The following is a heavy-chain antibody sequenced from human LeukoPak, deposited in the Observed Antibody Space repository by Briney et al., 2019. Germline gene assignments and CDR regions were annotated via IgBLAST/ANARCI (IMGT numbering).Heavy chain of an antibody. J-gene: IGHJ4*02. CDR3: ARRVTTFDY. CDR2: IYYSGST. V-gene: IGHV4-39*01. CDR1: AGSISSYY. Sequence: PSETLSLTCTVSAGSISSYYWGWIRQPPGKGLEWIGSIYYSGSTYYNPSLKSRVTISVDTSKNQFSLKLSSVTAADTAVYYCARRVTTFDYWGQGTLVTVSS. D-gene: IGHD4-17*01.